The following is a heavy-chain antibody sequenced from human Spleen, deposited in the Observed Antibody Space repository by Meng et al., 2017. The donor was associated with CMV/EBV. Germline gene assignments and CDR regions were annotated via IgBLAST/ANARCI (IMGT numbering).Heavy chain of an antibody. Sequence: GGSLRLSCAASGFTFSSYSMNWVRQAPGKGLEWVSYISSSSSIIYYADSVKGRFTISRDNAKNSLYLQMNSLRAEDTAVYYCARDRVAYYYDSSGYSVYYYYGMDVWGQGTTVTVSS. J-gene: IGHJ6*02. CDR2: ISSSSSII. CDR3: ARDRVAYYYDSSGYSVYYYYGMDV. CDR1: GFTFSSYS. V-gene: IGHV3-48*04. D-gene: IGHD3-22*01.